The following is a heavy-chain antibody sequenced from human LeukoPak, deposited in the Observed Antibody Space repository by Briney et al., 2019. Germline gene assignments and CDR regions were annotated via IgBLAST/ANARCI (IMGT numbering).Heavy chain of an antibody. CDR3: ARALSYSYGSMDC. D-gene: IGHD5-18*01. CDR1: RFTFSSYS. J-gene: IGHJ4*02. Sequence: GGSLRLSCAAARFTFSSYSMNWVRQAPGKGLEWVSSISSGSKYIYSADSVKGRFTISRDNAKNSLYLQMNSLTAEDTAVYYCARALSYSYGSMDCWGQGTLVIVSS. CDR2: ISSGSKYI. V-gene: IGHV3-21*01.